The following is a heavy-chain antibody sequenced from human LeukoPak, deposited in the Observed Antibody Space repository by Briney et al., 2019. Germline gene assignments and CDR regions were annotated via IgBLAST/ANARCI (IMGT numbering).Heavy chain of an antibody. CDR3: ARGERPGPDY. J-gene: IGHJ4*02. Sequence: SETLSLTCTVSGGSISSGGYYWSWIRQPPGKGLEWIGYIYHSGSTYYNPSLKSRVTISVDRSKNQFSLKLSSVTAADTAVYYCARGERPGPDYWGQGTLVTVSS. CDR1: GGSISSGGYY. V-gene: IGHV4-30-2*01. D-gene: IGHD6-25*01. CDR2: IYHSGST.